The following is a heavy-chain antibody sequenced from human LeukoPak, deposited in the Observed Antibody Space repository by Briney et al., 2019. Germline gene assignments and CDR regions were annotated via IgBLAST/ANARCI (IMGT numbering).Heavy chain of an antibody. CDR1: GFTFSNSW. Sequence: PGGSLRLSCAASGFTFSNSWMSWLRQAPGKGLEWVANIKHDGSEKYFVDSVKGRFTISRDNAKSSLYLQMNSLRAEDTAVYYCARVPSDYWGQGTLVTVSS. V-gene: IGHV3-7*05. CDR3: ARVPSDY. CDR2: IKHDGSEK. J-gene: IGHJ4*02.